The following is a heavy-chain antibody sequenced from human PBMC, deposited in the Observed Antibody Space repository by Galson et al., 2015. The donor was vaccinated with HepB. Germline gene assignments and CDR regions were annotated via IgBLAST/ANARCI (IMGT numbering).Heavy chain of an antibody. Sequence: TLSLTCTVSGGSISSGSYYWSWIRQPAGKGLEWIGRIYTSGSTNYNPSLKSRVTMSVDTSKNQFSLKLSSVTAADTAVYYCARGVRVYWYFDLWGRGTLVTVSS. D-gene: IGHD3-16*01. V-gene: IGHV4-61*02. CDR2: IYTSGST. CDR1: GGSISSGSYY. CDR3: ARGVRVYWYFDL. J-gene: IGHJ2*01.